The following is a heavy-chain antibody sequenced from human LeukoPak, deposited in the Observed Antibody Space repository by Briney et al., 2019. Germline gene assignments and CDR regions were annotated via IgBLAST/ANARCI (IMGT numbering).Heavy chain of an antibody. D-gene: IGHD1-26*01. CDR1: GGSISSYY. V-gene: IGHV4-59*08. CDR3: ARSLVGANYFDY. J-gene: IGHJ4*02. Sequence: SETLSLTCTVSGGSISSYYWSWIRQPPGKGLEWIGYIYYSGSTNYNPSLKSRVTISVDTSKNQFSLKLSSVTAADTAVHYCARSLVGANYFDYWGQGTLVTVSS. CDR2: IYYSGST.